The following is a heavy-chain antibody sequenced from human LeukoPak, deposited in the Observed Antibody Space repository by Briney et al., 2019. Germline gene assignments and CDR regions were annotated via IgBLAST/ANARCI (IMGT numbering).Heavy chain of an antibody. Sequence: RGSLRLSCAASGFTFSSYEMNWVRQAPGKGLEWVSYISSSGSTIYYADSVKGRFTISRDNAKNSLYLQMNSLRAEDTAVYYCAREWNYDLWDYWGQGTLVTVSS. D-gene: IGHD3-3*01. CDR2: ISSSGSTI. V-gene: IGHV3-48*03. J-gene: IGHJ4*02. CDR1: GFTFSSYE. CDR3: AREWNYDLWDY.